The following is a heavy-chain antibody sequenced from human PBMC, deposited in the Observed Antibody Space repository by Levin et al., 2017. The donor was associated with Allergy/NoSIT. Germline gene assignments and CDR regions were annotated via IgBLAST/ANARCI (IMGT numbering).Heavy chain of an antibody. J-gene: IGHJ6*02. CDR1: GFTFSNAW. CDR2: IKSKTDGGTT. D-gene: IGHD1-26*01. Sequence: GGSLRLSCAASGFTFSNAWMSWVRQAPGKGLEWVGRIKSKTDGGTTDYAAPVKGRFTISRDDSKNTLYLQMNSLKTEDTAVYYCTTAPIQEWEDYYDYGMDVWGQGTTVTVSS. CDR3: TTAPIQEWEDYYDYGMDV. V-gene: IGHV3-15*01.